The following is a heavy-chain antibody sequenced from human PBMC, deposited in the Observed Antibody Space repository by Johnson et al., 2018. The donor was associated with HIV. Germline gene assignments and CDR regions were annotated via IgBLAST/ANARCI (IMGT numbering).Heavy chain of an antibody. CDR1: GFTVSSNY. J-gene: IGHJ3*01. CDR3: GGYCSGGGCYSGVSAFDV. V-gene: IGHV3-53*01. CDR2: IGYSASDT. Sequence: VQLVESGGGLIQPGGSLRLSCAASGFTVSSNYMSWVRQAPGKGLEWVSSIGYSASDTYYADSVKGRFTISRDNSNNRLYLQMNSLRAEDTAIYYCGGYCSGGGCYSGVSAFDVWGHGTMVTVSS. D-gene: IGHD2-15*01.